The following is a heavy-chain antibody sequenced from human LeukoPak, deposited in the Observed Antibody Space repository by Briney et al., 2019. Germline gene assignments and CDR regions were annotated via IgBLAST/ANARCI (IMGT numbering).Heavy chain of an antibody. V-gene: IGHV3-23*01. Sequence: GGTLRLSCAASGFTFSSYGMSWVRQAPGKGLEWVSAISGSGGSTYYADSVKGRFTISRDNAKNSLYLQMNSLRAEDTAVYYCARGGNDYFDYWGQGTLVTVSS. CDR1: GFTFSSYG. J-gene: IGHJ4*02. CDR2: ISGSGGST. CDR3: ARGGNDYFDY.